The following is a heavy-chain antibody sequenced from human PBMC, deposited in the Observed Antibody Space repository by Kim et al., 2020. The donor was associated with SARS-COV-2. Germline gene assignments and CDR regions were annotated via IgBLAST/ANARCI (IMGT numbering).Heavy chain of an antibody. Sequence: SQTLSLTCAISGDSVSSNSAAWNWIRQSPSRGLEWLGRTYYRSKWYNDYAVSVKSRITINPDTSKNQFSLQLNSVTPEDTAVYYCARDSGSYGYGYYYGMDVWGQGTTVTVSS. J-gene: IGHJ6*02. CDR2: TYYRSKWYN. CDR1: GDSVSSNSAA. D-gene: IGHD5-18*01. V-gene: IGHV6-1*01. CDR3: ARDSGSYGYGYYYGMDV.